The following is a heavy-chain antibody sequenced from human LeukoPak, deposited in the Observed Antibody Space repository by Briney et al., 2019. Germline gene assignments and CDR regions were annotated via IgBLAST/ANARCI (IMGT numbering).Heavy chain of an antibody. V-gene: IGHV4-59*01. D-gene: IGHD6-19*01. J-gene: IGHJ4*02. Sequence: PSETLSLTCTVSGGSISSYYWSWVRQPPGKGLEWIGYIYYSGSTNYNPSLKSRVTISVDTSKDQFSLKLSSVTAADTAVYYCARVSGWPYYFDYWGQGTLVTVSS. CDR2: IYYSGST. CDR3: ARVSGWPYYFDY. CDR1: GGSISSYY.